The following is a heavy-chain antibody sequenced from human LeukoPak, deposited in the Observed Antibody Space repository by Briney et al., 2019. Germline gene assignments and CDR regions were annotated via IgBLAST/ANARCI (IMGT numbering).Heavy chain of an antibody. Sequence: GESLRLSCAASGFTFSSYDMSWVRQAPGKGLEWVSAINGSGGSTYYADSVKRRFTISRANSKHTLYLQMNSLRAEDTAEYYCTKDERDGYNPGYYFDYWGQGTLVTVSS. CDR1: GFTFSSYD. CDR3: TKDERDGYNPGYYFDY. CDR2: INGSGGST. J-gene: IGHJ4*02. D-gene: IGHD5-24*01. V-gene: IGHV3-23*01.